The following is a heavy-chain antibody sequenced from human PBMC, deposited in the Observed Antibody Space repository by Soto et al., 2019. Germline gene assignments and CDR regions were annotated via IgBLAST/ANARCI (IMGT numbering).Heavy chain of an antibody. D-gene: IGHD4-17*01. CDR1: GGSISSYY. V-gene: IGHV4-59*08. CDR2: IYYSGST. J-gene: IGHJ4*02. Sequence: QVQLQESGPGLVKPSETLSLTCTVSGGSISSYYWSWIRQPPGKGLEWIGYIYYSGSTNYNPSLKSRVTISVDTSKNQFSLELSSVTAADAAAYHCARRYGFYFVYWGQGTLVTVSS. CDR3: ARRYGFYFVY.